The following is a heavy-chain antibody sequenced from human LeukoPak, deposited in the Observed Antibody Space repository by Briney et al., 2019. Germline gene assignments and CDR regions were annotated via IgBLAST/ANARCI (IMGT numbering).Heavy chain of an antibody. V-gene: IGHV4-34*01. Sequence: PSETLSLTCAVYGGSFSGYYWSWIRQPPGKGLEWIGEINHSGSTNYNPSLKSRVTISVDTSKNQFSLKLSSVTAADTAVYYCARLRGSGSQSSYYYYYMDVWGKGTTVTVSS. CDR3: ARLRGSGSQSSYYYYYMDV. J-gene: IGHJ6*03. CDR1: GGSFSGYY. D-gene: IGHD3-10*01. CDR2: INHSGST.